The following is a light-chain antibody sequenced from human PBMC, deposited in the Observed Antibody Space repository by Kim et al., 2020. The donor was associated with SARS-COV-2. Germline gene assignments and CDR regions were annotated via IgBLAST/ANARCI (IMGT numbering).Light chain of an antibody. V-gene: IGLV2-14*03. CDR1: SNDVGGYDY. CDR2: DVS. J-gene: IGLJ2*01. CDR3: SSYTISSTLL. Sequence: QSALTQPASVSGSPGQSITISCTGTSNDVGGYDYVSWYQQHPGRAPKLMIYDVSHRPSGVSYRFSASKSGNTASLTISGLQAEDEADYYCSSYTISSTLLFGGGTQLTVL.